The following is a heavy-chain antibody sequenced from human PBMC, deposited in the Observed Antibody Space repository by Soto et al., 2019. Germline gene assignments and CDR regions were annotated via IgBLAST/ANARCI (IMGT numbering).Heavy chain of an antibody. CDR2: INGDASST. CDR1: GFSIRDYW. Sequence: GGSLRLSCEASGFSIRDYWMHWVRQAPGEGLVWVSCINGDASSTTYADSVKGRFTISRDDAKNTVYLQMTSLRAEDTAVYFCGRDRSYAMEVWGQGTRVTVSS. J-gene: IGHJ6*02. CDR3: GRDRSYAMEV. V-gene: IGHV3-74*01.